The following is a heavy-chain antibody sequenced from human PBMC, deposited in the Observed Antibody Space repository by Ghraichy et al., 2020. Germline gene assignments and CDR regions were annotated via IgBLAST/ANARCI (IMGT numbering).Heavy chain of an antibody. D-gene: IGHD3-16*01. J-gene: IGHJ3*02. CDR1: GFTFSNYG. V-gene: IGHV3-23*01. CDR2: IRGSGGKT. Sequence: GGSLRLSCAASGFTFSNYGMHWVRQAPGKGLEWVSAIRGSGGKTDYADSVKGRFTISRDNSKNTLYLQMNSLRAEDTAVYYCAKDRFGSVADAFDIWGQGTMVTVSS. CDR3: AKDRFGSVADAFDI.